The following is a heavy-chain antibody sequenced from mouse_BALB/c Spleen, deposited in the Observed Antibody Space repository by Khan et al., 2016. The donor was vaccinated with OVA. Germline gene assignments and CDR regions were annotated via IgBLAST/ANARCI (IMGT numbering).Heavy chain of an antibody. CDR3: ASHLTGSFAY. CDR1: GFTFSSYS. Sequence: EVQLVESGGDLVKPGGSLKLSCAASGFTFSSYSMSWVRQTPDKRLEWVATISSDGDYTNFPDSVKGRFPISRDNAKNTLNLQMSSLKSEDTALYYCASHLTGSFAYWGQGTLVTVSA. CDR2: ISSDGDYT. D-gene: IGHD4-1*01. J-gene: IGHJ3*01. V-gene: IGHV5-6*01.